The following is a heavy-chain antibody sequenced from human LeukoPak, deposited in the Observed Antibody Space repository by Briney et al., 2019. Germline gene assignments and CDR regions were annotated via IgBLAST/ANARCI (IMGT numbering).Heavy chain of an antibody. CDR1: GGTFSSYT. V-gene: IGHV1-69*02. J-gene: IGHJ4*02. D-gene: IGHD2-2*02. Sequence: SVKVSCKASGGTFSSYTISWVRHAPGQRPEWMGRIIPIIGIANYAKKFHGRITITADKSTSTVDMELSSLRSEDTAVYYCAQITHGYCSSTSCYTFDYWGQGTLVTVSS. CDR2: IIPIIGIA. CDR3: AQITHGYCSSTSCYTFDY.